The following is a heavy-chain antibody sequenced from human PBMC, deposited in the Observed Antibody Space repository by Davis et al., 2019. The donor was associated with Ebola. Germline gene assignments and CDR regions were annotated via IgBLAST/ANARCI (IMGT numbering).Heavy chain of an antibody. CDR2: INGDRGRI. CDR1: GFTFGDYT. D-gene: IGHD1-26*01. J-gene: IGHJ4*02. V-gene: IGHV3-43*02. CDR3: AKAKFSGSALIGH. Sequence: PGGSLRLSCATPGFTFGDYTMHWVRQAPGKGLEWVSFINGDRGRIDYADSVKGRLTISGDNSKNSLYLQMNSLTTEDTALYYCAKAKFSGSALIGHWGQGTLVTVSS.